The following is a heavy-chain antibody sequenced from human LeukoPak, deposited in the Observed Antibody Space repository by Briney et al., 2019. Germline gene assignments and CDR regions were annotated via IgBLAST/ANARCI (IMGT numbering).Heavy chain of an antibody. J-gene: IGHJ3*02. Sequence: PSQTLSLTCTVSGGSISSGDYYWSWIRQPPGKGLEWIGYIYHSGSTYYNPSLKSRVTISVDRSKNQFSLKLSSVTAADTAVYYCARVDGPWDAFDIWGQGTMVTVSS. CDR3: ARVDGPWDAFDI. D-gene: IGHD5-24*01. CDR1: GGSISSGDYY. CDR2: IYHSGST. V-gene: IGHV4-30-4*01.